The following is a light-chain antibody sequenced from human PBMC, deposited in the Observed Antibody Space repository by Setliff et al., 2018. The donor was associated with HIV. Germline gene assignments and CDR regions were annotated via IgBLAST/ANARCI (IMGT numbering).Light chain of an antibody. J-gene: IGLJ1*01. CDR2: DVS. Sequence: QSVLTQPPSVSGSPGQSVTISCTGTSNDIGGFNYVSWYQQHPGKAPKLIIYDVSNRPSGVSDRFSGSKSANTASLTISGLQAEDEADYYCSSFTSSHTYVFATGTKVTV. CDR1: SNDIGGFNY. CDR3: SSFTSSHTYV. V-gene: IGLV2-14*03.